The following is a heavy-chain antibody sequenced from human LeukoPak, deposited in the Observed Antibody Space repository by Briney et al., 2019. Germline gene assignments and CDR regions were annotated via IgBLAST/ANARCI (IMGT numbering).Heavy chain of an antibody. CDR1: GFTFSSYA. V-gene: IGHV3-23*01. J-gene: IGHJ4*02. CDR3: ARDSRSGVFGVAPFDY. D-gene: IGHD3-3*01. CDR2: ISGSGGST. Sequence: PGGSLRLSCAASGFTFSSYAMSWVRQAPGKGLEWVSAISGSGGSTYYADSVKGRFTISRDNAKNSLYLQMNSLRAEDTAVYYCARDSRSGVFGVAPFDYWGQGTLVTVSS.